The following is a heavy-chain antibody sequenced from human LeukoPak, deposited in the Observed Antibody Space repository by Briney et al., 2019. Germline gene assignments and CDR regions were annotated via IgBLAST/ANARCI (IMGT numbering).Heavy chain of an antibody. CDR2: IYYSGST. CDR1: GDSISSSSYY. CDR3: ARIRTGFHYYMDV. V-gene: IGHV4-39*01. D-gene: IGHD1-14*01. J-gene: IGHJ6*03. Sequence: PPETLSLTCTVSGDSISSSSYYWGWIRQPPGKGLEWIGNIYYSGSTHYNPSLESRVTISVDTSKNQFSLKLSSVTATDTAVYYCARIRTGFHYYMDVWGKGTTVTISS.